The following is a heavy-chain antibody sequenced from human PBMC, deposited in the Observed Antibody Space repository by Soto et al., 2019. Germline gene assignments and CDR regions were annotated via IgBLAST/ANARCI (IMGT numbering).Heavy chain of an antibody. CDR1: GGSISSGGYY. CDR2: IYYSGST. CDR3: AFVSYDFWSGYWDPIGMDV. J-gene: IGHJ6*02. D-gene: IGHD3-3*01. V-gene: IGHV4-31*03. Sequence: PSETLSLTCTVSGGSISSGGYYWSWIPQHPGKSLEWIGYIYYSGSTYYNPSLKSRVTISVDTSKNQFSLKLSSVTAADTAVYYCAFVSYDFWSGYWDPIGMDVWRQVTTVTV.